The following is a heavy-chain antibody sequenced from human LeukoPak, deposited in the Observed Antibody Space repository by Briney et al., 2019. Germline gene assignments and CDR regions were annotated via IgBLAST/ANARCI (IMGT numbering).Heavy chain of an antibody. CDR1: GGTFSSYA. CDR3: ASLGDSSGWYEPYYFDY. V-gene: IGHV1-69*13. CDR2: IIPIFGTA. D-gene: IGHD6-19*01. Sequence: SVKVSCKASGGTFSSYAISWVRQAPGQGLEWMGGIIPIFGTANYAQKFQGRVTITADESTSTAYMELSSLRSEDTAVYYCASLGDSSGWYEPYYFDYWAREPWSPSPQ. J-gene: IGHJ4*02.